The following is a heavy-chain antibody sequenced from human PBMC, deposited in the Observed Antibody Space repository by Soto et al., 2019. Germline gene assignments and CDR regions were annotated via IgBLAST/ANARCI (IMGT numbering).Heavy chain of an antibody. D-gene: IGHD3-3*01. J-gene: IGHJ6*02. CDR2: INPNSGGT. V-gene: IGHV1-2*04. CDR1: GYTFTGYY. Sequence: ASVKVSCKASGYTFTGYYMHWVRQAPGQGLEWMGWINPNSGGTNYAQKFQGWVTMTRDTSISTAYMELSRLRSDDTAVYYCARSMGVNFWSGRELHMDVWGQGTTVTVSS. CDR3: ARSMGVNFWSGRELHMDV.